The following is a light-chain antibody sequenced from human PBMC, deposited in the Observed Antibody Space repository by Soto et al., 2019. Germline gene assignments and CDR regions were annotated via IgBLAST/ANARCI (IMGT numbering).Light chain of an antibody. V-gene: IGLV2-14*01. J-gene: IGLJ1*01. CDR1: SSDVGGYNY. CDR2: EVS. CDR3: CSYAGSYTFGV. Sequence: QSVLTQPASVSGSPGQSITISCTGTSSDVGGYNYVPWYQQHPGKAPKLMIYEVSNRPSGVSNRFSGSKSGNTASLTISGLQAEDEADYYCCSYAGSYTFGVFGTGTKVTVL.